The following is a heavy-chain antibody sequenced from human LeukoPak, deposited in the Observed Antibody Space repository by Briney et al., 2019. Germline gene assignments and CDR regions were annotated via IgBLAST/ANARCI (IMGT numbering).Heavy chain of an antibody. J-gene: IGHJ4*02. CDR3: TTTDNSGYYYEDY. Sequence: GGSLRLSRAASGFTFSNAWMSWVPQAPEMGREWVGRTKRKIDGGTTDYAAPVKVRFTISRDDAKNTLYLQMNSLNTEDTAVYYCTTTDNSGYYYEDYWGQGTLAIVSS. CDR2: TKRKIDGGTT. CDR1: GFTFSNAW. D-gene: IGHD3-22*01. V-gene: IGHV3-15*01.